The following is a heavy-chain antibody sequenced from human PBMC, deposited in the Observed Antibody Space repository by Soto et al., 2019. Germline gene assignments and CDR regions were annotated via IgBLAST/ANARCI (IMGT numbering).Heavy chain of an antibody. CDR3: VREYERSGYNLRY. CDR2: LYSGGSA. CDR1: GFTVSSKY. V-gene: IGHV3-53*01. J-gene: IGHJ4*02. Sequence: PGGSLRLSCAVSGFTVSSKYMSWVRQAPGKGLEWVSVLYSGGSAYYADSVKGRFTISGDNSKNTLYLQRNSLRVEHTPVSYWVREYERSGYNLRYWGPENLGTVS. D-gene: IGHD3-22*01.